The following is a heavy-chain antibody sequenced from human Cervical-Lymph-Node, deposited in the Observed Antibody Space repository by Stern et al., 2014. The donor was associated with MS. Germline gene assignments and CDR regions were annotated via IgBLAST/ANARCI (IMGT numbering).Heavy chain of an antibody. V-gene: IGHV3-74*01. CDR3: ARDHYYGSGTYFSY. J-gene: IGHJ4*02. Sequence: EVQLLESGGDFVQPGGSLRLSCALSGLTFSSYWMHWVRQAPGKGLVWVSRINTDGGTTSYADSVKGRFTISRDNAKNTLYLQMNNLRVEDTAVYYCARDHYYGSGTYFSYWGQGTLVTVSS. CDR1: GLTFSSYW. D-gene: IGHD3-10*01. CDR2: INTDGGTT.